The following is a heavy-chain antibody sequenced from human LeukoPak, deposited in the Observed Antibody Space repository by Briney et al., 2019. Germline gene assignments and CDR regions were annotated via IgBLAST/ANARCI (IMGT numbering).Heavy chain of an antibody. D-gene: IGHD3-22*01. V-gene: IGHV4-59*08. CDR2: IYHSVST. CDR3: ARRSVGSGYYYFDY. J-gene: IGHJ4*02. CDR1: GGSISSYD. Sequence: PSETLSLTCNVSGGSISSYDWSWIRQPPGKGLEWIGYIYHSVSTNYNPSLTNPVTISVDSCKAQFSLKLSSVTAADTPVYYFARRSVGSGYYYFDYWGQGTLVTVSS.